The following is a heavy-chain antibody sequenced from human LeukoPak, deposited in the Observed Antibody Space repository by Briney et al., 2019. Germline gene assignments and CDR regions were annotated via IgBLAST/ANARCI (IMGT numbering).Heavy chain of an antibody. CDR2: ISAYNGNT. CDR1: GYTFTSYG. V-gene: IGHV1-18*01. D-gene: IGHD5-24*01. Sequence: ASVKVSCKASGYTFTSYGISWVRQAPGQGLEWMGWISAYNGNTNYAQKLQGRVTMTTDTSTSTAYMELRSLRSDDTAVYYCARDLDGYNYSDEYFQHWGQGTLVTVSP. J-gene: IGHJ1*01. CDR3: ARDLDGYNYSDEYFQH.